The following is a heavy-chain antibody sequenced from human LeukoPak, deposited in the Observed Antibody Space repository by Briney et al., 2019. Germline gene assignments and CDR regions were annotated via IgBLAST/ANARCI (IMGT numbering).Heavy chain of an antibody. D-gene: IGHD3-22*01. CDR1: GFTFSSYW. CDR3: ARARDIWVISYFDC. Sequence: GGSLGLSCAAAGFTFSSYWMSWVRQAPGKGLEWVANIKQDGSEKYYVDSVKGRFTISRDNAKNSLYLQMNSLRAEDTAVYYCARARDIWVISYFDCWGQGTLVTVSS. V-gene: IGHV3-7*01. J-gene: IGHJ4*02. CDR2: IKQDGSEK.